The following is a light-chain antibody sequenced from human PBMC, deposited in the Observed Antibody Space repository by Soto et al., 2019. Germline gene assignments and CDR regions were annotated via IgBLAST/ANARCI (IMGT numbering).Light chain of an antibody. CDR2: AAS. J-gene: IGKJ1*01. Sequence: IHMTQSPSTLSASVVYRVTITCLASQDISSYLAWYQQKPGKAPKLLIYAASTLQSGVPSRFSGRGSGTNFTLTISSLQPEDFATYYCIQDFISPLTVGQGTKVDIK. V-gene: IGKV1-6*01. CDR1: QDISSY. CDR3: IQDFISPLT.